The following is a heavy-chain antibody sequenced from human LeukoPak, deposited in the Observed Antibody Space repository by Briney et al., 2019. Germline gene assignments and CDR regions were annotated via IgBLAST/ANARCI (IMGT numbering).Heavy chain of an antibody. V-gene: IGHV3-66*01. CDR3: ARRYITGWHFDY. CDR1: GFTVSSNY. D-gene: IGHD6-19*01. Sequence: PGGSLRLSCATSGFTVSSNYMSWVRQAPGKGPEWVSVIYSGGSTYYADSVKGRFTISRDNSENTLYLQMNSLRAEDTAVYYCARRYITGWHFDYWGQGTLVTVSS. J-gene: IGHJ4*02. CDR2: IYSGGST.